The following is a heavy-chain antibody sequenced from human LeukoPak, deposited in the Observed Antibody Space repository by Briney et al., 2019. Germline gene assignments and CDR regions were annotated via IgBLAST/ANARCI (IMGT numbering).Heavy chain of an antibody. CDR1: GFTFSSYA. Sequence: GGSLRLSCSASGFTFSSYAMHWVRQAPGKGLGYVSAISSNGGSTYYADSVKGRFTISRDNSKNTLYLQMSSLRAEDTAVYYCVVHSGSRYFDYWGQGTLVTVSS. V-gene: IGHV3-64D*09. D-gene: IGHD1-26*01. CDR3: VVHSGSRYFDY. CDR2: ISSNGGST. J-gene: IGHJ4*02.